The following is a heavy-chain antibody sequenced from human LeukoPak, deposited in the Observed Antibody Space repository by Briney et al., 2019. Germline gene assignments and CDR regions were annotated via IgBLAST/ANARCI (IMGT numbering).Heavy chain of an antibody. V-gene: IGHV3-30*18. J-gene: IGHJ4*02. CDR1: GFTFSSYG. D-gene: IGHD6-13*01. Sequence: GGSLRLSCAASGFTFSSYGMHWVRQAPGKGLEWVAVISYDGSNKYYADSVKGRFTISRDNSKNTLYLQMNSLRAEDTAVYYCAKGVVAAAGTMGQYYFDYWGQGTLVTVSS. CDR2: ISYDGSNK. CDR3: AKGVVAAAGTMGQYYFDY.